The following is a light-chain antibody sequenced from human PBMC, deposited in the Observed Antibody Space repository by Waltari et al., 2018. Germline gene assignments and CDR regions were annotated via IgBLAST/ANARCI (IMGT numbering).Light chain of an antibody. CDR1: QSLLHSNGDTY. Sequence: DIVMTQSPLSLPVTPGETASISCRSSQSLLHSNGDTYLFWYLQKPGQSPQLLIYLVSNRAPGVPDRFNGSGSDIDFTLKIRRVEAEDVGFYYCMQGIEPPFIFGGGTKVEIK. CDR2: LVS. V-gene: IGKV2-40*01. CDR3: MQGIEPPFI. J-gene: IGKJ4*01.